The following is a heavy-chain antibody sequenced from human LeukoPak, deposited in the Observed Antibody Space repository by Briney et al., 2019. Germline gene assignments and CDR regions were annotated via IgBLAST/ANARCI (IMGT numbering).Heavy chain of an antibody. J-gene: IGHJ5*02. V-gene: IGHV1-8*01. CDR1: GYTFTSYD. CDR2: MNPNSGNT. Sequence: ASVKVSCKASGYTFTSYDVNWVRQATGQGLEWMGWMNPNSGNTGYAQKFQGRVTMTRNTSISTAYMELSSLRSEDTAVYYCARATKRERNNWFDPWGQGTLVTVSS. D-gene: IGHD1-26*01. CDR3: ARATKRERNNWFDP.